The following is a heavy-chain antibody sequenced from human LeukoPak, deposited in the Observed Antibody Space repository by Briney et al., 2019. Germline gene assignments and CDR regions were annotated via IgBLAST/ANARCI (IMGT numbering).Heavy chain of an antibody. D-gene: IGHD5-24*01. V-gene: IGHV3-23*01. CDR2: ISSSGGTT. CDR1: GFTFSTYA. J-gene: IGHJ4*02. CDR3: AKDRNAWPTNFDS. Sequence: GGSLRLSCAASGFTFSTYAVNSVRQAPRKGLEWVSAISSSGGTTYYADSVKGRFSISRDNSKNTLYLRMNSLRAEDTAVYYCAKDRNAWPTNFDSWGQGTLVTVSA.